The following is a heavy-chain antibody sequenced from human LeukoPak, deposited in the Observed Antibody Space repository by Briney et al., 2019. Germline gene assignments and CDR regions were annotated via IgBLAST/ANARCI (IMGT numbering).Heavy chain of an antibody. J-gene: IGHJ3*02. Sequence: GGSLRLSCAASGFTFDDYAMHWVRQAPGKGLEWVSVIYPGGSALYADSVQGRFTISRDISQNIVYLQINNLRAEDTAVYYCARDRRCGLGHAFDIWGQGTMVTVSS. CDR2: IYPGGSA. V-gene: IGHV3-20*04. CDR3: ARDRRCGLGHAFDI. CDR1: GFTFDDYA. D-gene: IGHD5-12*01.